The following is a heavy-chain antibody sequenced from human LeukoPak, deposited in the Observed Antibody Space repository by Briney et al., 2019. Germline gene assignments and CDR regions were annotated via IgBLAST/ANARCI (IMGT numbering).Heavy chain of an antibody. CDR2: ISHDSSNK. Sequence: PGGSLRLSCAASGFTFSSYSMHWVRQAPGKGLEWVAVISHDSSNKFYTGSVRGRFSISRDNSKNTLYLQMSSLKVEDTAVYYCQTGGHRDFWSGYSDGEFDYWGQGTLVTVSS. CDR1: GFTFSSYS. D-gene: IGHD3-3*01. CDR3: QTGGHRDFWSGYSDGEFDY. V-gene: IGHV3-30-3*01. J-gene: IGHJ4*02.